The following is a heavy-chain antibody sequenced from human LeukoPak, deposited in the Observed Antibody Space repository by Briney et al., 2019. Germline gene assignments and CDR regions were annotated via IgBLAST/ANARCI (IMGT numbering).Heavy chain of an antibody. V-gene: IGHV3-23*01. J-gene: IGHJ4*02. CDR2: ISSSGGTT. Sequence: GGSLRLSCAASGLTFSSYGMSWVRQAPGKGLEWVSLISSSGGTTYYADSVKGRFTISRDNAKNTLYLQMNSLRAEDTAVYYCARDPNIVVVVAATEFDYWGQGTLVTVSS. D-gene: IGHD2-15*01. CDR3: ARDPNIVVVVAATEFDY. CDR1: GLTFSSYG.